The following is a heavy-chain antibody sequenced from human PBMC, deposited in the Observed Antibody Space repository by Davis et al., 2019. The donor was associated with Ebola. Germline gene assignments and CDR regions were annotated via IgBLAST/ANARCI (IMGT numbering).Heavy chain of an antibody. CDR1: GFTFSGSA. V-gene: IGHV3-73*01. Sequence: GGSLRLSCAASGFTFSGSAMHWVRQASGKGLEWVGRIRSKANSYATAYAASVKGRFTISRDDSKNTLYLQMNSLKTEDTAVYYCTTWDTIFGVVIDYWGQGTLVTVSS. CDR2: IRSKANSYAT. D-gene: IGHD3-3*01. J-gene: IGHJ4*02. CDR3: TTWDTIFGVVIDY.